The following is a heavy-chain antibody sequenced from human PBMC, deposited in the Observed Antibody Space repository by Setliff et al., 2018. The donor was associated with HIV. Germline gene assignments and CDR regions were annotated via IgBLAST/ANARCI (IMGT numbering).Heavy chain of an antibody. V-gene: IGHV4-30-4*08. D-gene: IGHD2-15*01. J-gene: IGHJ5*02. Sequence: SETLSLTCNASGGSISSGNYYWTWIRQPPGKGLEWIGYISYSGSTYYNPSLESRVTISLDTSKNQFSLKLSSVTAADTAVYYCARGYCGGGICYSPNWLDPWGQGTLVTV. CDR1: GGSISSGNYY. CDR3: ARGYCGGGICYSPNWLDP. CDR2: ISYSGST.